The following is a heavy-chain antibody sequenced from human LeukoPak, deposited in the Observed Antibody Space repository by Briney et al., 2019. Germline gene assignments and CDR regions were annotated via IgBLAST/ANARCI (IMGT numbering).Heavy chain of an antibody. V-gene: IGHV1-69*05. CDR2: IIPIFGTA. Sequence: ASVKVSCKASGGTFSSYAISWVRQAPGQGLEWMGGIIPIFGTANYAQKFQGRVTITTDESTSTAYMELSSLRSEDTAVYYCVRASTAMPSGAFDIWGQGTMVTVSS. CDR3: VRASTAMPSGAFDI. CDR1: GGTFSSYA. J-gene: IGHJ3*02. D-gene: IGHD5-18*01.